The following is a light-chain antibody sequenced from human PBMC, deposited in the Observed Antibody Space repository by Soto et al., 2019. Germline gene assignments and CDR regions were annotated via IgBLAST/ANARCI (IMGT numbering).Light chain of an antibody. CDR3: QQYYSTCT. CDR2: WAS. J-gene: IGKJ5*01. CDR1: QSVLYSSNNKNY. Sequence: DIVMTQSPDSLAVSLCERATINCKSSQSVLYSSNNKNYLAWYQQKPGQPPKLLIYWASTRESGVPDRFSGSGSGTDFTLTISSLQAEDVAVYYCQQYYSTCTFGQGTRLEIK. V-gene: IGKV4-1*01.